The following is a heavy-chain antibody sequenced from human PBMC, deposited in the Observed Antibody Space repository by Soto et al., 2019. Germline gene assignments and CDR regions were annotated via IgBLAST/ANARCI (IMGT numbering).Heavy chain of an antibody. CDR1: GGSISSYY. CDR3: ARDTRDSSSWYYYYGMDV. D-gene: IGHD6-13*01. Sequence: SETLSLTCTVSGGSISSYYWSWIRQPPGKGLEWIGYIYYSGSTNYNPSLKSRVTISVDTSKNQFSLKLSSVTAADTAVYYCARDTRDSSSWYYYYGMDVWGQGTTVTVSS. J-gene: IGHJ6*02. V-gene: IGHV4-59*01. CDR2: IYYSGST.